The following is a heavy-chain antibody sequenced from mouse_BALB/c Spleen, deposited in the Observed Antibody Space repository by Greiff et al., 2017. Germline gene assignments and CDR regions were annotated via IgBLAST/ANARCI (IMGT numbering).Heavy chain of an antibody. Sequence: QVQLKQSGAELARPGASVKMSCKASGYTFTSYTMHWVKQRPGQGLEWIGYINPSSGYTNYNQKFKDKATLTADKSSSTAYMQLSSLTSEDSAVYYCASYDLAWFAYWGQGTLVTVSA. CDR2: INPSSGYT. D-gene: IGHD2-12*01. V-gene: IGHV1-4*01. CDR1: GYTFTSYT. CDR3: ASYDLAWFAY. J-gene: IGHJ3*01.